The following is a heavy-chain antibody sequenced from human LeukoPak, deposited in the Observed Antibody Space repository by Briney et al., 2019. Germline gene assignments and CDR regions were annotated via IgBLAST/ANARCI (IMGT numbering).Heavy chain of an antibody. Sequence: GESLKISCKGSGYSFTSYWIGWVRQMPGKGLEWMGIIYPGDSDTRYSPSFQGQVTISADKSISTAYLQWSSLKASVTAMYYCARCGSGSYGLSENWFDPWGQGTLVTVSS. CDR3: ARCGSGSYGLSENWFDP. CDR1: GYSFTSYW. J-gene: IGHJ5*02. V-gene: IGHV5-51*01. D-gene: IGHD3-10*01. CDR2: IYPGDSDT.